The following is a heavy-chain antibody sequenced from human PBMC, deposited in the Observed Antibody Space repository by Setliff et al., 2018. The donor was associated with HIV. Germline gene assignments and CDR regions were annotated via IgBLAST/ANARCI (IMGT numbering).Heavy chain of an antibody. CDR3: ARHLRQLFSSDFYFYYYYMDV. CDR1: AGSISSRTYF. Sequence: SETLSLTCTVSAGSISSRTYFWGWIRQPPGKGLEWIGGVSYSGSTHYNPSLKSRVTISADTSKNQFSLKLNSVTAADTAVYYCARHLRQLFSSDFYFYYYYMDVWGKGTTGTVSS. D-gene: IGHD3-10*01. CDR2: VSYSGST. V-gene: IGHV4-39*01. J-gene: IGHJ6*03.